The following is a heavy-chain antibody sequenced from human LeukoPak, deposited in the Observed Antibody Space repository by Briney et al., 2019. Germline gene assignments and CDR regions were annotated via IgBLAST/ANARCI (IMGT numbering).Heavy chain of an antibody. D-gene: IGHD3-22*01. CDR2: ISGSGSNT. J-gene: IGHJ4*02. Sequence: GGSLRLSCAASGFTFSSNAMSWVRQAPGKGLEWVSGISGSGSNTYYADSVKGRFTISRDSSKNTLYLQMNSLRAEDTAVYYCAKTPSPYNYYDSSGYPEGFDYWGQGTLVTVSS. V-gene: IGHV3-23*01. CDR3: AKTPSPYNYYDSSGYPEGFDY. CDR1: GFTFSSNA.